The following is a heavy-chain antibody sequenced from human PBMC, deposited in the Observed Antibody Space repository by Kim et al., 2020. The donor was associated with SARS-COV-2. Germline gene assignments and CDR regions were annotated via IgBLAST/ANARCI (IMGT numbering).Heavy chain of an antibody. D-gene: IGHD3-22*01. CDR2: ISYDGSNK. CDR1: GFTFSSYA. CDR3: ASRDFYDSSGYYWRPSLDY. Sequence: GGSLRLSCAASGFTFSSYAMHWVRQAPGKGLEWVAVISYDGSNKYYADSVKGRFTISRDNSKNTLYLQMNSLRAEDTAVYYCASRDFYDSSGYYWRPSLDYWGQGTLVTVSS. J-gene: IGHJ4*02. V-gene: IGHV3-30*04.